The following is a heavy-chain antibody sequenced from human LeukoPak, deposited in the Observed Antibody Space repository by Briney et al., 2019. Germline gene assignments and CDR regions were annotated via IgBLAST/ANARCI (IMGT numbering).Heavy chain of an antibody. Sequence: PSETLSLTCTVSGGSISSYYWGWIRQPPGKGLEWIGSIYYSGSTYYNPSLKSRVTISVDTSKNQFSLKLSSVTAADTAVYYCARVLMATIADWGQGTLVTVSS. V-gene: IGHV4-39*07. CDR1: GGSISSYY. D-gene: IGHD5-24*01. J-gene: IGHJ4*02. CDR3: ARVLMATIAD. CDR2: IYYSGST.